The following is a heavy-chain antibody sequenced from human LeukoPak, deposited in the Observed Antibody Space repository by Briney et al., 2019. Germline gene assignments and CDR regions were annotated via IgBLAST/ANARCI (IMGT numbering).Heavy chain of an antibody. D-gene: IGHD1-1*01. J-gene: IGHJ4*02. Sequence: ASVKVSCKASGNTFTSFHIHWVRQAPGQGLEYMGIIKVYGDTTIYAQRFQGRITMPRDTSTSTVYMELSSLNSEDTAVYYCARESPSTFYFDYWGQGTLVTVSS. CDR3: ARESPSTFYFDY. CDR2: IKVYGDTT. V-gene: IGHV1-46*01. CDR1: GNTFTSFH.